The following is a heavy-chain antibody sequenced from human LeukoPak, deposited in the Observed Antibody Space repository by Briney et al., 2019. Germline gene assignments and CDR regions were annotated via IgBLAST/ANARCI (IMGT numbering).Heavy chain of an antibody. CDR3: AKESSSNWFDP. J-gene: IGHJ5*02. Sequence: PGGSLRLSCAASGFTFSSYSMNWVRQAPGKGLEWVSSIGSSSSYIYYADSVKGRFTISRDNAKNSLYLQMNSLRAEDTAVYYCAKESSSNWFDPWGQGTLVTVSS. V-gene: IGHV3-21*01. CDR2: IGSSSSYI. D-gene: IGHD6-13*01. CDR1: GFTFSSYS.